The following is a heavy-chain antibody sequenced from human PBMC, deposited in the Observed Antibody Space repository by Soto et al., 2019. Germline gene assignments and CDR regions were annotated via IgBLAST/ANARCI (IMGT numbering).Heavy chain of an antibody. J-gene: IGHJ5*02. CDR2: IIPIFGTA. CDR1: GGTFSSYA. CDR3: ARRVPWNLGAGWFDP. D-gene: IGHD1-1*01. V-gene: IGHV1-69*12. Sequence: QVQLVQSGAEVKKPGSSVKVSCKASGGTFSSYAISWVRQAPRQGLEWMGGIIPIFGTANYAQKFQGRVTITADESTSTAYMELSSLRSEDTAVYYCARRVPWNLGAGWFDPWGQGTLVTVSS.